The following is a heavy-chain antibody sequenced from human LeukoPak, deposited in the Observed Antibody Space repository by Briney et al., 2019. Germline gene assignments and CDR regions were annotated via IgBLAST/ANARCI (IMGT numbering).Heavy chain of an antibody. CDR1: GFTFSSYG. Sequence: GRSLRLSCAASGFTFSSYGMHWVRQAPGKGLERGAVISYDGSNKYYADSVKGRFTTPRDNSKNTLYLQMNSLRAEDTAVYYCAKEGYYYDSSGYNYYYGMDVWGQGTTVTVSS. CDR3: AKEGYYYDSSGYNYYYGMDV. CDR2: ISYDGSNK. V-gene: IGHV3-30*18. J-gene: IGHJ6*02. D-gene: IGHD3-22*01.